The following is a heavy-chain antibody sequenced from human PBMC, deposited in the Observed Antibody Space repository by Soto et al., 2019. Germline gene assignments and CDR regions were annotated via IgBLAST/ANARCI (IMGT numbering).Heavy chain of an antibody. D-gene: IGHD4-17*01. CDR3: VIERPYGDYDYYYYYMDV. CDR1: GFTFSSYS. CDR2: ISSSSSYI. V-gene: IGHV3-21*01. Sequence: EVQLGESGGGLVKPGGSLRLSCAASGFTFSSYSMNWVRQAPGKGLECVSSISSSSSYIYYADSVKGRFTISRDNAKNSLYLQMNSLRAEDTAVYYCVIERPYGDYDYYYYYMDVWGKGTTVTVSS. J-gene: IGHJ6*03.